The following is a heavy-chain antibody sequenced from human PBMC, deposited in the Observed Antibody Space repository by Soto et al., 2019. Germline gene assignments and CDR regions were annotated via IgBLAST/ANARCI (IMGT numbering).Heavy chain of an antibody. CDR2: ISGSGDAI. J-gene: IGHJ6*02. Sequence: EVQLLESGGGLVQPGGSLRLSCAASGFTFTYYSMSWVRQAPGKGLEWVSHISGSGDAIYYADSVKGRFTISRDNSKNTLYLQMNRLSADDTAVYYCAGPVPAAPPYDYSELDVWGQGTTVTVSS. CDR3: AGPVPAAPPYDYSELDV. D-gene: IGHD2-2*01. CDR1: GFTFTYYS. V-gene: IGHV3-23*01.